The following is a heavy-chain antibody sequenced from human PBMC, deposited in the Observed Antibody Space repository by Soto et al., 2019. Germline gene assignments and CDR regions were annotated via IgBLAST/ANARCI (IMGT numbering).Heavy chain of an antibody. CDR2: IYRTGNT. V-gene: IGHV4-30-2*01. J-gene: IGHJ4*02. CDR3: ARGDYQYSIDY. Sequence: SETLSLTCTVSGDSMTSGDYSWSWIRQPPGKGLEWLGYIYRTGNTHYSPSLKSRVSISQDRSKNQFSLELTSVTAADTAVYYCARGDYQYSIDYWGQGTLVTVSS. D-gene: IGHD2-2*01. CDR1: GDSMTSGDYS.